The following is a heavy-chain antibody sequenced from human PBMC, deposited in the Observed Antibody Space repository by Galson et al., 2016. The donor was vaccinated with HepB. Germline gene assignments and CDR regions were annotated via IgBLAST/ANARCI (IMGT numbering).Heavy chain of an antibody. Sequence: TLSLTCAVYGGSFSGYYWSWIRQPPGKGLEWIGEINHSGSTNYNPSLKSRVTISLDTSKNQFSLKLSSVTAADTAVYYCAREGGFDWFIDYWGQGTLVTVSS. V-gene: IGHV4-34*01. D-gene: IGHD3-9*01. CDR2: INHSGST. J-gene: IGHJ4*02. CDR1: GGSFSGYY. CDR3: AREGGFDWFIDY.